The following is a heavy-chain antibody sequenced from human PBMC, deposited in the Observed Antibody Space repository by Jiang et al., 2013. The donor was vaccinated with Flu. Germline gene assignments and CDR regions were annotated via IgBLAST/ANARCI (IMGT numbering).Heavy chain of an antibody. Sequence: SGAEVKKPGSSVKVSCKASGGTFNTYAINWVRQAPGQGLEWMGGIIPIFGTAKYAQKFQGRVTITADKSTSTAYMEVTSLRSEDTAVYYCARGHSSDYGMDVWGQGTTVTVSS. D-gene: IGHD6-19*01. J-gene: IGHJ6*02. V-gene: IGHV1-69*06. CDR2: IIPIFGTA. CDR1: GGTFNTYA. CDR3: ARGHSSDYGMDV.